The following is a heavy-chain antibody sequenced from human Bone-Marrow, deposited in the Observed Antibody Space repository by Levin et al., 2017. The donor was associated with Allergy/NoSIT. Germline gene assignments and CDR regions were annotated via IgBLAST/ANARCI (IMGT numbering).Heavy chain of an antibody. J-gene: IGHJ6*02. CDR1: STSFKGYY. V-gene: IGHV4-34*01. CDR3: ARPPAYYSALDV. Sequence: SETLSLTCAVYSTSFKGYYWSWIRQSPEKGLEWIGEINHVGSTNYNPSLKSRVTISVDVSKKQISLNLRSVTAADTAVYYCARPPAYYSALDVWGRGTPVLVSS. CDR2: INHVGST.